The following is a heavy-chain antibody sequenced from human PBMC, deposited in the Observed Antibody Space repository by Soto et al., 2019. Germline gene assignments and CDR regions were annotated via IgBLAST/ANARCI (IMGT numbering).Heavy chain of an antibody. CDR1: GYSFTSYW. J-gene: IGHJ4*02. CDR3: ARRLSDTPPFWY. Sequence: GESLKISCKGSGYSFTSYWISWVRQMPGKGLEWMGRIDPSDSYTNYSPSFQGHVTISADKSISTAYLQWSSLKASDTAMYYCARRLSDTPPFWYWGQRTLVTLSS. D-gene: IGHD5-18*01. CDR2: IDPSDSYT. V-gene: IGHV5-10-1*01.